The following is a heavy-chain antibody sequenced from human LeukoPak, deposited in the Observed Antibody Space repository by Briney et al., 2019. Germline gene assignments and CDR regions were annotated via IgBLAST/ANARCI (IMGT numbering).Heavy chain of an antibody. J-gene: IGHJ4*02. CDR2: IRNKDSKYII. CDR1: GFTFSAHY. D-gene: IGHD1-26*01. CDR3: ARVGNYLDY. Sequence: PGGSLRLSCAASGFTFSAHYMDWVRQAPGKGLEWVGRIRNKDSKYIIEYAASVKGRFTISRDDSKNKLYLQMNSLKTEDTAVYYCARVGNYLDYWGQGTLVIVSS. V-gene: IGHV3-72*01.